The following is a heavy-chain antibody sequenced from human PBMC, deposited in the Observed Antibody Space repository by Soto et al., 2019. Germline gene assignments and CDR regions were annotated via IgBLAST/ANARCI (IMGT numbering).Heavy chain of an antibody. CDR2: IYHSGST. D-gene: IGHD3-22*01. CDR3: ARIVVVITTLDAFDI. CDR1: GGSISSSNW. J-gene: IGHJ3*02. Sequence: QVPLQESGPGLVKPSGTLSLTCAVSGGSISSSNWWSWVRQPPGKGLEWIGEIYHSGSTNYNPSLKSRVTISVDKSKNQFSLKLSSVTAADTAVYYCARIVVVITTLDAFDIWGQGTMVTVSS. V-gene: IGHV4-4*02.